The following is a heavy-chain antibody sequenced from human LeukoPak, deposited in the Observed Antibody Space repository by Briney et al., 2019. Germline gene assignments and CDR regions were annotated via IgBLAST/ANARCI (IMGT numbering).Heavy chain of an antibody. CDR2: INPNSGGT. D-gene: IGHD3-22*01. Sequence: GASVKVSCKASGYTFTGYYMHWVRQAPGQGLEWMGWINPNSGGTNYAQKFQGRVTMTRDTSISTAYMELSRLRSDDTAVYYCARAMIVVVTDSIYFDYWGQGTLVTVSS. J-gene: IGHJ4*02. V-gene: IGHV1-2*02. CDR1: GYTFTGYY. CDR3: ARAMIVVVTDSIYFDY.